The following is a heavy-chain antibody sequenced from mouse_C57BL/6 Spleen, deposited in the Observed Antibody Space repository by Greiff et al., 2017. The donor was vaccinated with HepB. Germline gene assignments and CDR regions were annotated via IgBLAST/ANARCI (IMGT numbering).Heavy chain of an antibody. D-gene: IGHD1-1*01. CDR2: ISSGSSTI. CDR1: GFTFSDYG. V-gene: IGHV5-17*01. Sequence: EVQGVESGGGLVKPGGSLKLSCAASGFTFSDYGMHWVRQAPEKGLEWVAYISSGSSTIYYADTVKGRFTISRDNAKNTLFLQMTSLRSEDTAMYYCARGAPYYGSSYLYCDYGGKGTTLTVSS. J-gene: IGHJ2*01. CDR3: ARGAPYYGSSYLYCDY.